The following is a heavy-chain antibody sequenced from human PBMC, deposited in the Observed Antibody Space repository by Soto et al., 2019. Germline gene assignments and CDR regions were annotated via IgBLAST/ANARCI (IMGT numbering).Heavy chain of an antibody. V-gene: IGHV4-39*01. CDR2: IYYSGST. CDR1: GGSISSSSYY. CDR3: ASMEYQPQAYWSIGMAWFDP. J-gene: IGHJ5*02. Sequence: PSEILSLTCTVSGGSISSSSYYWGWIRQPPGKGLEWIGSIYYSGSTYYNPSLKSRVTISVDTSKNQFSLKLSSVTAADTAVYYCASMEYQPQAYWSIGMAWFDPWGQGTLVTVSS. D-gene: IGHD2-2*01.